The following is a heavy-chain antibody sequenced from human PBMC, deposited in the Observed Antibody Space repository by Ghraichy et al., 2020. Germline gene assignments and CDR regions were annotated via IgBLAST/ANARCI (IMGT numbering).Heavy chain of an antibody. V-gene: IGHV4-39*01. Sequence: SETLSLTCTVSGGSISSSSYYWGWIRQPPGKGLEWIGSIYYSGSTYYNPSLKSRVTISVDTSKNQFSLKLSSVTAADTAVYYCARHKEQQLALGVNWWFDPWGQGTLVTVSS. CDR2: IYYSGST. CDR1: GGSISSSSYY. J-gene: IGHJ5*02. D-gene: IGHD6-13*01. CDR3: ARHKEQQLALGVNWWFDP.